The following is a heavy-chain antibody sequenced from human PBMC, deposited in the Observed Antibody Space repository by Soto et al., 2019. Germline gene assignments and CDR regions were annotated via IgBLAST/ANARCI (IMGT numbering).Heavy chain of an antibody. J-gene: IGHJ4*02. CDR2: IDDDGSAT. V-gene: IGHV3-74*01. CDR1: GFTFNTYW. D-gene: IGHD1-26*01. CDR3: TRDQVGVGATQDY. Sequence: EVQLVESGGGLVQPGGSLRLSCAASGFTFNTYWMHWVRQVPGKGLVWVSRIDDDGSATTYADSVKGRFTISRDNVKNTLYLQMNSLRAEDMAVYFCTRDQVGVGATQDYWGQGTLVTVST.